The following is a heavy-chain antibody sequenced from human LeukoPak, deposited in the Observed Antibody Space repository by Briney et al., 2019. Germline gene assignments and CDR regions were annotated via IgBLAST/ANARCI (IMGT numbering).Heavy chain of an antibody. J-gene: IGHJ3*02. CDR1: GGSFSGYY. Sequence: SETLSLTCAVYGGSFSGYYWSWIRQPPGKGLEWIGEINHSGSTNYNPSLKSRVTISVDTSKNQFSLKLSSVTAADTAVYYCARQRQWLGLDIWGQGTMVTVSS. CDR3: ARQRQWLGLDI. V-gene: IGHV4-34*01. CDR2: INHSGST. D-gene: IGHD6-19*01.